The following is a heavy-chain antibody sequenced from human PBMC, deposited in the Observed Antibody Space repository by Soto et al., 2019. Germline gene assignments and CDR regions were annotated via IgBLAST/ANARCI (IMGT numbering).Heavy chain of an antibody. V-gene: IGHV1-69*06. CDR2: IVPMYDSV. J-gene: IGHJ4*02. D-gene: IGHD1-26*01. CDR1: SGTLNTYT. CDR3: ATWRHYSGSYCFDY. Sequence: SVEVSFKASSGTLNTYTINWVRQAPGRRLEWVGQIVPMYDSVNYAENFQGRVTTTADKSTKTSYMELTSLRSEDTALYFCATWRHYSGSYCFDYWGQGTLVTVSS.